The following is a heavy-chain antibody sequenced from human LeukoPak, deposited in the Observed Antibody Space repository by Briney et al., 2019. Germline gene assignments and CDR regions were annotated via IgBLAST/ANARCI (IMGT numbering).Heavy chain of an antibody. CDR3: ARRRDSGSLQHFDY. J-gene: IGHJ4*02. CDR2: IYSDNT. Sequence: GGSLRLSCTVSGFTVSTNSMSWVRQAPGKGLEWVSFIYSDNTHCSDSVKGRFTISRDNAKNSLYLQMNSLRAEDTAVYYCARRRDSGSLQHFDYWGQGTLVTVSS. CDR1: GFTVSTNS. V-gene: IGHV3-53*01. D-gene: IGHD1-26*01.